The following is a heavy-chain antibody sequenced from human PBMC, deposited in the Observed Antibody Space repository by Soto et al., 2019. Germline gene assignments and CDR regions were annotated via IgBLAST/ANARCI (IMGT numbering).Heavy chain of an antibody. CDR1: GFTFSDYY. CDR2: ISTSGWGSI. CDR3: ARVARGHDAFDI. Sequence: QVQLVESGGGLVKPGGSLRLSCAASGFTFSDYYMTWIRQAPGKGLEWVSYISTSGWGSIYYADSVKGRFTISRDNAKNSLYLQMNSLRAEDTAVYYCARVARGHDAFDIWGQGTMVTVSS. V-gene: IGHV3-11*01. J-gene: IGHJ3*02.